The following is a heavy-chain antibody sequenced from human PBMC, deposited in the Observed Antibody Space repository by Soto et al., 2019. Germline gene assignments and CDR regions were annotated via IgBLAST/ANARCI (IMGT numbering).Heavy chain of an antibody. D-gene: IGHD2-2*01. CDR3: ARQAEGYQVLFHSFDY. J-gene: IGHJ4*02. CDR2: ISSSGNTM. CDR1: GFTFSDYE. Sequence: EVQLVESGGGFVQPGGSLRLSCAASGFTFSDYEMNWVRQAPGKGLEWLSDISSSGNTMFYAESVRGRFTISRDNAENSLYLQMNSLRVEDTAIYYCARQAEGYQVLFHSFDYWGQGILVTVSS. V-gene: IGHV3-48*03.